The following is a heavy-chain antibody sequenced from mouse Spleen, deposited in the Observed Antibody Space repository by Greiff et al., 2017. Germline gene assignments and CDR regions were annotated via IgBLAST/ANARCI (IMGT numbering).Heavy chain of an antibody. V-gene: IGHV5-17*02. J-gene: IGHJ1*01. CDR2: ISSGSSTI. Sequence: EVNVVESGGGLVQPGGSRKLSCAASGFTFSSFGMHWVRQAPEKGLEWVAYISSGSSTIYYADTVKGRFTISRDNPKNTLFLQMTSLRSEDTAMYYCARGFPWYFDVWGAGTTVTVSS. CDR3: ARGFPWYFDV. CDR1: GFTFSSFG.